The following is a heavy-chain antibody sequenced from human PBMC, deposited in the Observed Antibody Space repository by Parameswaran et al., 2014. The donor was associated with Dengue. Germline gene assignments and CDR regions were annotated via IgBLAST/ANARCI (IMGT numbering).Heavy chain of an antibody. Sequence: VRQMPGKGLEWVANIKQDGSEKYYVDSVKGRFTISRDNAKNSLYLQMNSLRAEDTAVYYCATGWGIAAADVDYWGQGTLVTVSS. J-gene: IGHJ4*02. CDR2: IKQDGSEK. CDR3: ATGWGIAAADVDY. V-gene: IGHV3-7*02. D-gene: IGHD6-13*01.